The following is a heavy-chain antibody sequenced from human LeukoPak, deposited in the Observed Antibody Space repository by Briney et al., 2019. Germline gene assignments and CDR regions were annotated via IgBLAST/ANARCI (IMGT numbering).Heavy chain of an antibody. CDR3: AKEYYDFWSGYYTPPLYYFDY. CDR2: ISGSGGST. Sequence: PGGSLRLSCAASGFTFSSYAMSWVRQAPGKGLEWVSAISGSGGSTYYADSVKGRFTISRENSKNTLYLQMNSLRAEDTAVYYCAKEYYDFWSGYYTPPLYYFDYWGQGTLVTVSS. D-gene: IGHD3-3*01. CDR1: GFTFSSYA. J-gene: IGHJ4*02. V-gene: IGHV3-23*01.